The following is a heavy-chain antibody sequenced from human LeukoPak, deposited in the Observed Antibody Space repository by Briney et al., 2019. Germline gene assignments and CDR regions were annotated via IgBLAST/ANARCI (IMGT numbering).Heavy chain of an antibody. Sequence: GGSLRLSCAASGFTFSTYNMNWVRQAPGKGLEWVSYISSSSSTIYYADSVKGRFTISRDNAKNSLYLQMNSLRVEDTALYYCARVTTYSSSWFGDFDSWGQGTLVTVSS. J-gene: IGHJ4*02. D-gene: IGHD6-13*01. CDR3: ARVTTYSSSWFGDFDS. V-gene: IGHV3-48*04. CDR2: ISSSSSTI. CDR1: GFTFSTYN.